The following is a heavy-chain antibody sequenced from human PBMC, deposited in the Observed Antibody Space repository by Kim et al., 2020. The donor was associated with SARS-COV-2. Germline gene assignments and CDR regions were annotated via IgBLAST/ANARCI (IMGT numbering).Heavy chain of an antibody. CDR1: GFAFNSYN. CDR3: ARGGGDGHTRQLDY. CDR2: ISASSSSI. V-gene: IGHV3-21*01. Sequence: GGSLRLSCTASGFAFNSYNMEWVRQAPGKGLEWLASISASSSSINYADSVKGRFTISRDNAKNSVFLQMSSLRAEDTAVYYCARGGGDGHTRQLDYWGQG. D-gene: IGHD3-10*01. J-gene: IGHJ4*02.